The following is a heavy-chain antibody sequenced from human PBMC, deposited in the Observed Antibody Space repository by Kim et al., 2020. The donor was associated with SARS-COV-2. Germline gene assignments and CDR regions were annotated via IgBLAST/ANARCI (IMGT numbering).Heavy chain of an antibody. Sequence: GGYLILSCSASGFTFSSDAISLVRQAPGKGLEYVSAISGSCGSTYYADSVKGRFTISRANSKKPLYLQMNSLRSEDTPVSYSAKDTDTVIVPAATPNYF. D-gene: IGHD2-2*01. CDR3: AKDTDTVIVPAATPNYF. CDR1: GFTFSSDA. V-gene: IGHV3-23*01. CDR2: ISGSCGST. J-gene: IGHJ4*01.